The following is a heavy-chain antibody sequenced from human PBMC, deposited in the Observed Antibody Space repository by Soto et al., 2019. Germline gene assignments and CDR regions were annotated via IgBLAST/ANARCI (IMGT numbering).Heavy chain of an antibody. Sequence: SETLSLTCTVSGGSISSGDYYWSWIRQPPGKGLEWIGYIYYSGSTYYNPSLKSRVTISVDTSKNQFSLKLSSVTAADTAVYYCASTYSSSWHVDYWGQGTLVTVSS. CDR3: ASTYSSSWHVDY. J-gene: IGHJ4*02. CDR2: IYYSGST. D-gene: IGHD6-13*01. V-gene: IGHV4-30-4*01. CDR1: GGSISSGDYY.